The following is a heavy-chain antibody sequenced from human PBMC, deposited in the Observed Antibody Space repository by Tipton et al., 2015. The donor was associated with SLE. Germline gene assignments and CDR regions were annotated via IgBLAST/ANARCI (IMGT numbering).Heavy chain of an antibody. J-gene: IGHJ4*02. CDR3: ARDWGAEDDF. CDR2: ITWDGNST. Sequence: SLRLSCAASGFTFDDYGMHWVRQAPGKGLEWVSLITWDGNSTYYADSVKGRFTIARDNSKNSLSLQMNSLRADDTAVYYCARDWGAEDDFWGQGTLVNATS. V-gene: IGHV3-43D*03. D-gene: IGHD3-16*01. CDR1: GFTFDDYG.